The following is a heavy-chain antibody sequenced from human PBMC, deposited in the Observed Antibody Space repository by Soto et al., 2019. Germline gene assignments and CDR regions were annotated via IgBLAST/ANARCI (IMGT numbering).Heavy chain of an antibody. V-gene: IGHV4-39*01. CDR1: GGSISSSSYY. Sequence: SETLSLTCTVSGGSISSSSYYWGWIRQPPGKGLEWIGSIYYSGSTYYNPSLKSRVTISVDTSKNQFSLKLSSVTAADTAVYYCARLRPAAMPDPLWGWGQGTLVTVSS. CDR3: ARLRPAAMPDPLWG. J-gene: IGHJ4*02. CDR2: IYYSGST. D-gene: IGHD2-2*01.